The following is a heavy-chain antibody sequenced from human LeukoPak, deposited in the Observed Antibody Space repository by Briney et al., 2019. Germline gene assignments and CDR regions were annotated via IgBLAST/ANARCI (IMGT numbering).Heavy chain of an antibody. V-gene: IGHV1-46*01. D-gene: IGHD6-19*01. CDR1: GYTFTIYY. J-gene: IGHJ5*02. CDR2: INPSGGST. CDR3: ARRYSSGYNWFDP. Sequence: ASVKVSFKASGYTFTIYYMHWVRQAPGQGLEWMGIINPSGGSTSYAQKFQGRVTMTRDTSTSTVYMELSSLRSEDTAVYYCARRYSSGYNWFDPWGQGTLVTVSS.